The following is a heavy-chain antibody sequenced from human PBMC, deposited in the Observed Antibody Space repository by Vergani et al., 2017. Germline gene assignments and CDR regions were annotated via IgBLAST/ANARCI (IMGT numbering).Heavy chain of an antibody. D-gene: IGHD3-22*01. V-gene: IGHV3-11*01. CDR1: GFLFSDYY. J-gene: IGHJ6*02. Sequence: VQLVESGGGLVKPGGSLRLSCTASGFLFSDYYMSWLRQAPGKGLEWISYISSSGSTIYYADSVKGRFTISGDNPKNSLYLQMNSLRDEDTAVYYFAGKHISNYYDSSGYYYMGYYYGMDVWGQGTTITVSS. CDR2: ISSSGSTI. CDR3: AGKHISNYYDSSGYYYMGYYYGMDV.